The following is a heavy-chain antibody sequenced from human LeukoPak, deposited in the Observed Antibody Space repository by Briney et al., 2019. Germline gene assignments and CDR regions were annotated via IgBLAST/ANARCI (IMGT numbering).Heavy chain of an antibody. CDR3: TRLGSGYDYPLDYYYGMDV. V-gene: IGHV3-66*04. Sequence: GGSLRLSCAASGFTVSSNYMSWVRQAPGKGLEWVSVIYSGGSTYYADSVKGRFTISSDNSKNTLYLQMNSLKTEDTAVYYCTRLGSGYDYPLDYYYGMDVWGQGTTVTVSS. J-gene: IGHJ6*02. CDR1: GFTVSSNY. CDR2: IYSGGST. D-gene: IGHD5-12*01.